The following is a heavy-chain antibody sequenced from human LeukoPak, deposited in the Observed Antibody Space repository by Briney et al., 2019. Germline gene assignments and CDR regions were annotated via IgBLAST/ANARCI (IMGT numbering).Heavy chain of an antibody. Sequence: ASVTVSCKASGYTFTGYYTHWVRQAPGQGLEWMGWINPNSGGTNYAQKFQGRVTMTRDRSIRTTYMELTSLRSDDTAVYYCARDEIWFGEPRHYFDYWGQGTLVTVSS. CDR1: GYTFTGYY. V-gene: IGHV1-2*02. CDR3: ARDEIWFGEPRHYFDY. D-gene: IGHD3-10*01. CDR2: INPNSGGT. J-gene: IGHJ4*02.